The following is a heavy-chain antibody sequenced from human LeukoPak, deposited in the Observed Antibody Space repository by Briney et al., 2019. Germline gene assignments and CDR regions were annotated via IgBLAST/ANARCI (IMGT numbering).Heavy chain of an antibody. CDR1: GFTFSSYS. CDR2: ISSSSSYI. V-gene: IGHV3-21*01. CDR3: ARLNPLGGGSCYDY. J-gene: IGHJ4*02. Sequence: GGSLRLSCAASGFTFSSYSMNWVRQAPGKGLEWVSSISSSSSYIYYADSVKGRFTISRDNARNSLYLQMNSLRAEDTAVYYCARLNPLGGGSCYDYWGQGTLVTVSS. D-gene: IGHD2-15*01.